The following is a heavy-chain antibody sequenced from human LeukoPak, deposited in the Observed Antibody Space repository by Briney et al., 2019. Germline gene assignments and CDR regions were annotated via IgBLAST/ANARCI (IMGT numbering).Heavy chain of an antibody. Sequence: GGSLRLTCAASGFTFSSYAMSWVRQAPGKGLEWVSAISGSGGSTYYADSVKGRFTISRDNSKNTLYLRMNSLRAEDTAVYYCAKDKGLYYYDSSGYYLDYWGQGTLVTVSS. V-gene: IGHV3-23*01. CDR3: AKDKGLYYYDSSGYYLDY. CDR2: ISGSGGST. J-gene: IGHJ4*02. CDR1: GFTFSSYA. D-gene: IGHD3-22*01.